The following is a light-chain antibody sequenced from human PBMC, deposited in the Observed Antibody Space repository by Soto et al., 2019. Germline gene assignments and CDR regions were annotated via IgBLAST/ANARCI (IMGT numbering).Light chain of an antibody. V-gene: IGKV3-15*01. CDR3: QQYHNWPPYT. CDR2: GAS. CDR1: QSVSSN. J-gene: IGKJ2*01. Sequence: EIVMTQSPATLSVSPGERATLSCRASQSVSSNLAWYQQIPGQAPRLLFYGASTRATGIPARFSGSGSGTDFTLTISSLQSEDFAVYYCQQYHNWPPYTFGQGTKLEIK.